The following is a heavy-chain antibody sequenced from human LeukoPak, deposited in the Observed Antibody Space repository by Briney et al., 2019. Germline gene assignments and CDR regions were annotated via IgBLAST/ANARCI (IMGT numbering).Heavy chain of an antibody. Sequence: GGSLRLSCAASGFTFDDYTMHWVRQAPGKGLEWVSLISWDGGSTYYADSVKGRFTISRDNAKNSLYLQMNSLRAEDTAVYYCAKDPFGSGSYKWRFDPWGQGTLVTVSS. CDR3: AKDPFGSGSYKWRFDP. V-gene: IGHV3-43*01. D-gene: IGHD3-10*01. CDR1: GFTFDDYT. CDR2: ISWDGGST. J-gene: IGHJ5*02.